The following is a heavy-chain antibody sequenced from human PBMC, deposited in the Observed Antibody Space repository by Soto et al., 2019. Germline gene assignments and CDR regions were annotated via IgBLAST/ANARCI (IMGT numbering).Heavy chain of an antibody. J-gene: IGHJ4*02. D-gene: IGHD1-7*01. V-gene: IGHV4-31*03. CDR3: ASDITGTTRFDY. CDR2: IYYSGST. Sequence: QVQLQESGPGLVKPSQTLSLTCTVSGGSISSGGYYWSWIRQHPGKALEWIGYIYYSGSTYYNPSLKSRVTIPVDTSKNQFSLKLSSVTAADTAVYYCASDITGTTRFDYWGQGTLVTVSS. CDR1: GGSISSGGYY.